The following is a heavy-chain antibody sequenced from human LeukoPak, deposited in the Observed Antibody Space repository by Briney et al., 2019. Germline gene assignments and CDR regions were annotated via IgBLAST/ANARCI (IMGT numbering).Heavy chain of an antibody. CDR2: ISGSGGST. J-gene: IGHJ4*02. CDR1: GFTFSSYA. D-gene: IGHD3-22*01. Sequence: GGSLRLSCAASGFTFSSYAMSWVRQAPGKGLEWVSAISGSGGSTYYADSVKGRFTISRDNSKNTLYLQMNSLRAEDTAVYYCAKSYYYDSSGYYYRFDYWGQGTLVTVSS. V-gene: IGHV3-23*01. CDR3: AKSYYYDSSGYYYRFDY.